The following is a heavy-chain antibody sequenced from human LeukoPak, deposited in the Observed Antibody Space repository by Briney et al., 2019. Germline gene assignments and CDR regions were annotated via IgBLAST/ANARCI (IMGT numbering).Heavy chain of an antibody. Sequence: GGSLRLSCAASGFTFSSYGMHWVRQAPGKGLEWVAFIRYDGSNKYYADSVKGRFTISRDNSKNTLYLQMNSLRAEDTAVYYCARDYGGNSDAFDIWGQGTMVTVSS. CDR3: ARDYGGNSDAFDI. V-gene: IGHV3-30*02. D-gene: IGHD4-23*01. CDR1: GFTFSSYG. CDR2: IRYDGSNK. J-gene: IGHJ3*02.